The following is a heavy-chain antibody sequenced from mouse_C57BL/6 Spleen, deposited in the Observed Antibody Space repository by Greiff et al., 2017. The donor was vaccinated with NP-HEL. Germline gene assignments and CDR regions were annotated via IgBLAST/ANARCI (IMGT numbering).Heavy chain of an antibody. CDR2: IDPETGGT. J-gene: IGHJ3*01. CDR1: GYTFTDYE. Sequence: QVQLQQSGAELVLPGASVTLSCKASGYTFTDYEMHWVKQTPVHGLEWIGAIDPETGGTAYNQKFKGKAILTADKSSSTAYMELRSLTSEDSAVYYCTRGFAYWGQGTLVTVSA. V-gene: IGHV1-15*01. CDR3: TRGFAY.